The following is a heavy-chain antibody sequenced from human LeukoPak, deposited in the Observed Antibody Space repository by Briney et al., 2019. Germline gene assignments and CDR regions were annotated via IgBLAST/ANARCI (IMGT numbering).Heavy chain of an antibody. CDR2: ISGSGGST. J-gene: IGHJ4*02. CDR3: AKVTSGYDLGY. CDR1: GFTFSSYA. V-gene: IGHV3-23*01. Sequence: GGSLRLSCAASGFTFSSYAMSWVRQAPGKGLEWVSAISGSGGSTYYADSVKGRFTISRDNSKNTLYLQMNSLRAEGTAVYYCAKVTSGYDLGYWGQGTLVTVSS. D-gene: IGHD5-12*01.